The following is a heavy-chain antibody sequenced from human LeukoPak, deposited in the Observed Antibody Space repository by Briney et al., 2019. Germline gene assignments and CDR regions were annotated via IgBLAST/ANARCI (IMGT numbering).Heavy chain of an antibody. CDR1: GFTFSSYA. Sequence: GGSLRLSCAASGFTFSSYAMSWVRQAPGKGLEWVSAISGSGGSTYYADSVKGRFTISRDDSKNTLYLQMNSLRAEDTAVYYCAKLGIVVVVAATTWFDPWGQGTLVTVSS. CDR3: AKLGIVVVVAATTWFDP. V-gene: IGHV3-23*01. CDR2: ISGSGGST. J-gene: IGHJ5*02. D-gene: IGHD2-15*01.